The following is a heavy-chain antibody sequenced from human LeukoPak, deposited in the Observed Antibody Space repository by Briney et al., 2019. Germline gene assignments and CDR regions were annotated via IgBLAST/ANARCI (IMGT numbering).Heavy chain of an antibody. CDR2: IYYSVST. J-gene: IGHJ2*01. D-gene: IGHD4-17*01. CDR3: ARGDYGDYVGYLDL. CDR1: GGAISSYY. Sequence: SETLSLTCTVSGGAISSYYWSWIRQPPGKGRECIAYIYYSVSTNYNPSLKSRVTISVETSKNQFSLTLRYVNAAGTAVYYCARGDYGDYVGYLDLWGRGTLVTVSS. V-gene: IGHV4-59*01.